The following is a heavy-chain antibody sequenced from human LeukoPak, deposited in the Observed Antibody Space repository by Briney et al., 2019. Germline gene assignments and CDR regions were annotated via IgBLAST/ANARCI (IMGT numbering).Heavy chain of an antibody. CDR3: ARDSLPYYDILTGRNDAFDI. CDR1: GYTLRNYG. J-gene: IGHJ3*02. CDR2: INGFTGDT. D-gene: IGHD3-9*01. Sequence: ASVKVSCKASGYTLRNYGINWVRQAPGQGLEWLGWINGFTGDTNYAQKIQGRVSMTADTYTSTAYMELRSLRSDDTAVYYCARDSLPYYDILTGRNDAFDIWGPGTMVTVSS. V-gene: IGHV1-18*01.